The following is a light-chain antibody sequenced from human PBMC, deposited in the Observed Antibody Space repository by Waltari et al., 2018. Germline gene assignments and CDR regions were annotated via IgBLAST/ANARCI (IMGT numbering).Light chain of an antibody. CDR3: CSHAGSDTFWV. V-gene: IGLV2-11*01. Sequence: QSALTQPRSVSGPPGPSVTLSCPGTSSDVGGYDFLPSYHQHPGKAPKLIMYYVRQRPSGVPDRFSGSKSGNTASLTITGLQAEDEAEYYCCSHAGSDTFWVFGGGTKVTVL. CDR1: SSDVGGYDF. J-gene: IGLJ3*02. CDR2: YVR.